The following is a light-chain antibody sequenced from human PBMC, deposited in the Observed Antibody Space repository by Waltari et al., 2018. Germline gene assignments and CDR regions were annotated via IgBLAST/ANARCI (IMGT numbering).Light chain of an antibody. CDR2: GAS. V-gene: IGKV3-20*01. J-gene: IGKJ1*01. Sequence: ENVLTQSPGTLSLSPGERATLSCRASQSVSRTLAWYQQKPGQAPRLLIYGASTRATCIPDRFSGSGSGTDFSLTISRLEPEDFAVYYCQHYVRLPVTFGQGTKVEIK. CDR3: QHYVRLPVT. CDR1: QSVSRT.